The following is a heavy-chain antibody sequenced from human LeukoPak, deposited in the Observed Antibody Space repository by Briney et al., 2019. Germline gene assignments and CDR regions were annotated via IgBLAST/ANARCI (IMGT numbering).Heavy chain of an antibody. J-gene: IGHJ4*02. CDR1: GFTFSSYE. CDR2: ITTSGRTI. Sequence: GGSLRLSCAASGFTFSSYEMIWLRQAPGKGLEWVSYITTSGRTIYHADSVKGRFTISRDNAKNSLNLQMNSLRAEDTAVYYCARGEDYGTNSFDYWGQGTLVTVSS. CDR3: ARGEDYGTNSFDY. D-gene: IGHD4-17*01. V-gene: IGHV3-48*03.